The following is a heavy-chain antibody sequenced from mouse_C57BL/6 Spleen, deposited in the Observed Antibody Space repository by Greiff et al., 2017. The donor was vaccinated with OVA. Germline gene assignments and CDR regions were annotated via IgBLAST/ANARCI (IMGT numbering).Heavy chain of an antibody. D-gene: IGHD1-1*01. CDR2: IYPSDSET. V-gene: IGHV1-61*01. Sequence: VQLQQPGAELVRPGSSVKLSCKASGYTFTSYWMDWVKQRPGQGLEWIGNIYPSDSETHYNQKFKDKATLTVDKSSSTAYMQLSSLTSEDSAVYYCARRAGAYGRLNVWGTGTTVTVSS. J-gene: IGHJ1*03. CDR3: ARRAGAYGRLNV. CDR1: GYTFTSYW.